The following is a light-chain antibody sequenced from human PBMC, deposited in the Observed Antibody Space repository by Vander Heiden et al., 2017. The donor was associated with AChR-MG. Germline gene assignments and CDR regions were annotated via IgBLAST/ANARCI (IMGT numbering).Light chain of an antibody. CDR3: QSYDSSLNNPYV. CDR2: DNV. J-gene: IGLJ1*01. V-gene: IGLV1-40*01. Sequence: QSVLTQPPSVSGAPGQRVTIPCPGSSSNSRATYDLHWYQQLPGSAPKLLIYDNVNRPSGGPDRFSGSKSGSSASLAITGLQAEDEAEYFCQSYDSSLNNPYVFGTGTKVTVL. CDR1: SSNSRATYD.